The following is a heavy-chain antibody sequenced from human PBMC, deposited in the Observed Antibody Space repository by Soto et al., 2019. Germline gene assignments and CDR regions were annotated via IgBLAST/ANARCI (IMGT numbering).Heavy chain of an antibody. CDR3: ARGGQDFWSGPFDY. J-gene: IGHJ4*02. CDR2: IDNSGST. CDR1: GGSISNYF. D-gene: IGHD3-3*01. V-gene: IGHV4-4*07. Sequence: PSETLSLTCTVSGGSISNYFCNWIWQPAGKGLEWIGRIDNSGSTNYNPSLKSRITMSADTSRNQFSLKLSSVTAADTAVYYCARGGQDFWSGPFDYWGQGALVTVSS.